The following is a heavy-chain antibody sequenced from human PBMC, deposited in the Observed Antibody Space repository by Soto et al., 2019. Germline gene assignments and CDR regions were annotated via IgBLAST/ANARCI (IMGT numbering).Heavy chain of an antibody. V-gene: IGHV4-4*07. Sequence: LSLTCTVSGCSINTFYWSWVRQPAGKGLEWIGRIFSSGSTSFNPSLESRVAMSVDTSKSHFSLNLSSVTAADMAVYYCAREGSYSAYNFAHGIQLWSFDFWGQGALVTVSS. J-gene: IGHJ4*02. CDR1: GCSINTFY. CDR3: AREGSYSAYNFAHGIQLWSFDF. CDR2: IFSSGST. D-gene: IGHD5-12*01.